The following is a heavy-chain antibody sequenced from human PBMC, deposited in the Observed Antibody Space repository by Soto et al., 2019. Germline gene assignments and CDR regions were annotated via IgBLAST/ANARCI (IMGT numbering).Heavy chain of an antibody. CDR3: VLRVGATSDGAFAI. V-gene: IGHV3-30*03. J-gene: IGHJ3*02. D-gene: IGHD1-26*01. Sequence: GVLRLSCAASGFTFSSYGMHWVRQAPGKGLEWVAVISYDGSNKYYADSVKGRFTISRDNSKNTLYLQMNSLRAEDTAVYYCVLRVGATSDGAFAIWGQGTTVTVSS. CDR1: GFTFSSYG. CDR2: ISYDGSNK.